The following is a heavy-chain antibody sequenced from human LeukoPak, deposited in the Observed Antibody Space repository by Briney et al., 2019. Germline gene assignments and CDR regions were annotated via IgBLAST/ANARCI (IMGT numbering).Heavy chain of an antibody. D-gene: IGHD6-19*01. CDR2: IYYSGST. CDR1: GGSISSYY. V-gene: IGHV4-59*01. Sequence: SETLSLTCTVSGGSISSYYWSWIRQPPGKGLEWIGYIYYSGSTNYNPSLKSRVTISVDTSKNQFSLKLSSVTAADTAVYYCARDAYSSGFFFDYWGQGTPVTVSS. CDR3: ARDAYSSGFFFDY. J-gene: IGHJ4*02.